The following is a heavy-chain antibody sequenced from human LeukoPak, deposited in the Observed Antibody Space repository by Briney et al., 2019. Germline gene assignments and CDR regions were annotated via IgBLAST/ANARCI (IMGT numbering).Heavy chain of an antibody. V-gene: IGHV3-30*03. D-gene: IGHD4-23*01. J-gene: IGHJ4*02. CDR2: ISYDGSNK. CDR1: GFTLSSYG. CDR3: ATSPPKSVVTPGHPDY. Sequence: GSLRLSCAASGFTLSSYGMHWVRQAPGKGLECVAVISYDGSNKYYADSVKGRFTISRDNSKNTLYLQMNSLRAEDTAVDYCATSPPKSVVTPGHPDYWGQGTLVTVSS.